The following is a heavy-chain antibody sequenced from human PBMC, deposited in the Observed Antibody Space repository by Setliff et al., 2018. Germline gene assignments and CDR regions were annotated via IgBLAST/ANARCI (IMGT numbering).Heavy chain of an antibody. CDR3: ARDQYSSGYYDY. V-gene: IGHV1-69*10. CDR1: GGTFSSYA. D-gene: IGHD3-22*01. Sequence: AASVKVSCKASGGTFSSYAISWVRQAPGQGLEWMGGIIPILGIANYAQKFQGRVTITADESTSTAYMELSSLRSEDTAVYYCARDQYSSGYYDYWGQGTLVTVSS. CDR2: IIPILGIA. J-gene: IGHJ4*02.